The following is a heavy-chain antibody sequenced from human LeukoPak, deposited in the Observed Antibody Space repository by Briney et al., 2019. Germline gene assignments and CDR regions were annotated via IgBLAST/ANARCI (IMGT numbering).Heavy chain of an antibody. CDR2: ISGSGGTT. CDR1: GFTFTSYG. D-gene: IGHD3-10*02. Sequence: GGSLRLSCAASGFTFTSYGLSWVRQAPGKGLEWVSAISGSGGTTYYADSVKGRFTISRDNAKNSLYLQMNSLRAEDTAVYYCAELGITMIGGVWGKGTTVTISS. J-gene: IGHJ6*04. V-gene: IGHV3-23*01. CDR3: AELGITMIGGV.